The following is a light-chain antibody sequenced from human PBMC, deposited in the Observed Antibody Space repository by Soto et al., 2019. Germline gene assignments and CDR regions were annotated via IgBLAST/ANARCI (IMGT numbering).Light chain of an antibody. CDR1: QSVLNNY. J-gene: IGKJ3*01. CDR3: QQHFDSPYT. CDR2: DAS. Sequence: EIVLRQSPGTLSLSPGERATLSCRASQSVLNNYLAWYQQKPGQAPRLLIHDASSRATGVPDRFSGGGSATDFTLTISRLEPEDSAVYYCQQHFDSPYTFGPGTKVEIE. V-gene: IGKV3-20*01.